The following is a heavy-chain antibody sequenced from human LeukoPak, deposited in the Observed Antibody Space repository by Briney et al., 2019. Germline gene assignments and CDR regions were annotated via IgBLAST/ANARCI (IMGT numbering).Heavy chain of an antibody. J-gene: IGHJ4*02. D-gene: IGHD3-10*01. CDR3: ARRTRYGSGRPFDY. CDR2: ISAYNGNT. Sequence: GESLKISCKGSGYTFTSYGISWVRQAPGQGLEWMGWISAYNGNTNYAQKLQGRVTMTTDTSTSTAYMELRSLRSDDTAVYYCARRTRYGSGRPFDYWGQGTLVTVSS. CDR1: GYTFTSYG. V-gene: IGHV1-18*01.